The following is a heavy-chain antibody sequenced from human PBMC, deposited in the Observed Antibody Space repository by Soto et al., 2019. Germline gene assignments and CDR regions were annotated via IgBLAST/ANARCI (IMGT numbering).Heavy chain of an antibody. CDR2: INHSGST. V-gene: IGHV4-34*01. CDR1: GGSFSGYY. CDR3: ARGVRYYGSGCYYNNKNWFDP. J-gene: IGHJ5*02. Sequence: PSETLSLTCAVYGGSFSGYYWSWIRQPPGKGLEWIGEINHSGSTNYNPSLKSRVTISLDTPKNQFSLKLSSVTAADTAVYDCARGVRYYGSGCYYNNKNWFDPWAQGTLVT. D-gene: IGHD3-10*01.